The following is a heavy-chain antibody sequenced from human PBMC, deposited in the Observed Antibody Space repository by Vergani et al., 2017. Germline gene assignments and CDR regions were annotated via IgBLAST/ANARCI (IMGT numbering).Heavy chain of an antibody. V-gene: IGHV3-48*01. CDR3: ARGYQLLDY. CDR2: ISSSSSTI. J-gene: IGHJ4*02. CDR1: GLTFSSYS. Sequence: EVQLVESGGGLVQPGGSLRLSCAASGLTFSSYSMNWVRQAPGKGLEWVSYISSSSSTIYYADSVKGRFTISRDNAKNSLYLQMNSLRAEDTAVYYCARGYQLLDYWGQGTLVTVSS. D-gene: IGHD2-2*01.